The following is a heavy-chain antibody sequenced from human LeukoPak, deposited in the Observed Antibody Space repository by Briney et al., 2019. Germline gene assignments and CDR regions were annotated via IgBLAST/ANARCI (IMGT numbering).Heavy chain of an antibody. CDR3: AKDIRGVVVPAAFDWFDP. Sequence: GGSLRLSCAASGFTFSSYGMHWVRQAPGKGLEWVAVISYDGSNKYYADSVKGRFTISRDNSKNTLYLQMNSLRAEDTAVYYCAKDIRGVVVPAAFDWFDPWGQGTLVTVSS. V-gene: IGHV3-30*18. D-gene: IGHD2-2*01. CDR1: GFTFSSYG. J-gene: IGHJ5*02. CDR2: ISYDGSNK.